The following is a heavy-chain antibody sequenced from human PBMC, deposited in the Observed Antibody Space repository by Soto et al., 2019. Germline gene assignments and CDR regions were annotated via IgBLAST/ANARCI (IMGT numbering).Heavy chain of an antibody. CDR1: GFTFEHHD. Sequence: GGSLRLSCSASGFTFEHHDMHWVRQAPGKGLECVSAISSTGGRAYYTDSVKGRFTISRDNSKDTLFLQLSSLRDEDTAVYHCVKVGPARTALSYYDHWGQGTLVTVSS. D-gene: IGHD5-18*01. CDR2: ISSTGGRA. CDR3: VKVGPARTALSYYDH. J-gene: IGHJ4*02. V-gene: IGHV3-64D*08.